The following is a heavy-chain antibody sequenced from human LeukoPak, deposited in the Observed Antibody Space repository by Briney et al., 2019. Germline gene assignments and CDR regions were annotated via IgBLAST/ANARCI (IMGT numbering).Heavy chain of an antibody. J-gene: IGHJ4*02. CDR3: ARHIAAAIDY. D-gene: IGHD6-13*01. V-gene: IGHV4-39*01. CDR1: GGSISTSSQY. Sequence: IPSETLSLTCSVSGGSISTSSQYWVWIRQTPGKGLEWIGSLYYAGSTYNNPSLESRVTISIDTSKNQFSLRLTSVTAADTAVYYCARHIAAAIDYWGQGTLVTVSS. CDR2: LYYAGST.